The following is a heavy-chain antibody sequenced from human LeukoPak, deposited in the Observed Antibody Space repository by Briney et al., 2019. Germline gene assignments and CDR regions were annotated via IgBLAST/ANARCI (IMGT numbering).Heavy chain of an antibody. CDR1: GFTFSSYG. CDR2: IQYDASYY. J-gene: IGHJ4*02. Sequence: GGSVRLSCAASGFTFSSYGMLWVRQTPGKGLEWVSFIQYDASYYLYSDSVRGRFTIYRDNTKNFLYLQRNSLITEDSAVYFCAKDFRVGARSFDYWGQGTLVTVSS. CDR3: AKDFRVGARSFDY. D-gene: IGHD1-26*01. V-gene: IGHV3-30*02.